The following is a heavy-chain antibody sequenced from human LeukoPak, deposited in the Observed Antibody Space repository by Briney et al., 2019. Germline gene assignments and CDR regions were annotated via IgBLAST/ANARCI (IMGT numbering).Heavy chain of an antibody. D-gene: IGHD1-1*01. CDR1: GGSISSSSYY. CDR2: IYYSGST. CDR3: ARDPPLSNGIDY. Sequence: PSETLSLTCTVSGGSISSSSYYWGWIRQPPGKGLEWIGYIYYSGSTNYNPSLKSRVTISVDTSKNQFSLKLSSVTAADTAVYYCARDPPLSNGIDYWGQGTLVTVSS. J-gene: IGHJ4*02. V-gene: IGHV4-61*01.